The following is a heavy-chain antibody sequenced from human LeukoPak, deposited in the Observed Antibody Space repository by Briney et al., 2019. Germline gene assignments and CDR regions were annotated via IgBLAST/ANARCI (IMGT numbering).Heavy chain of an antibody. V-gene: IGHV3-9*01. CDR2: ISWISGSI. CDR3: ATTPLGYSSSWYGGWFDP. Sequence: PGGSLRLSCAASGFTFDDYAMHWVRQAPGKGLERVSGISWISGSIGYADSVKGRFTISRDNAKNSLYLQMNSLRAEDTALYYSATTPLGYSSSWYGGWFDPWGQGTVV. D-gene: IGHD6-13*01. CDR1: GFTFDDYA. J-gene: IGHJ5*02.